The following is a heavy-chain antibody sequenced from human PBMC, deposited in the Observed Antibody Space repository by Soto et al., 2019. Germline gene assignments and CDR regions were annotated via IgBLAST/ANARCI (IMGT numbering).Heavy chain of an antibody. CDR1: GDTFTNFD. J-gene: IGHJ5*02. D-gene: IGHD3-3*02. CDR3: ARYIYGQGFKA. Sequence: QVQLVQPGAEVRKPGASVKVSCKASGDTFTNFDFNWVRQPTGQGLEWIGWMRANSGDTGHAQKFQGRVSMTRDTSMSTVYMELSSLRAEDTAVYYCARYIYGQGFKAWGQGTLVFVSS. V-gene: IGHV1-8*01. CDR2: MRANSGDT.